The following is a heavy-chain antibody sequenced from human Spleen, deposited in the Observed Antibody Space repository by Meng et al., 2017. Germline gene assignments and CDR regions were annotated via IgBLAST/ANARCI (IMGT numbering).Heavy chain of an antibody. CDR3: ATRDYYDTSGKPFDH. J-gene: IGHJ4*02. CDR2: ISAYNGDT. V-gene: IGHV1-18*04. D-gene: IGHD3-22*01. Sequence: QVQLVQSGAEVRKPGASVKVSCKASGYAYTHHGIGWVRHVPGQGLEWMGWISAYNGDTIYGQKFQGRVAVTTDASTNTAYMELRSLRSDDTAVYYCATRDYYDTSGKPFDHWGQGTLVTVSS. CDR1: GYAYTHHG.